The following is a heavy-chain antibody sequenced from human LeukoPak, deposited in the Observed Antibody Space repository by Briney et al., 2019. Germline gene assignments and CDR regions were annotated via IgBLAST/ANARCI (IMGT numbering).Heavy chain of an antibody. CDR2: IIPILGIA. CDR1: GGTFSSYA. J-gene: IGHJ5*02. D-gene: IGHD1-7*01. CDR3: ARSWNYEKVDP. V-gene: IGHV1-69*04. Sequence: GSSVKVSCKASGGTFSSYAISWVRQAPGQGLEWMGRIIPILGIANYAQKFQGRVTITADKSTSTAYMELSSLRSEDTAVYYCARSWNYEKVDPWGQGTLVTVSS.